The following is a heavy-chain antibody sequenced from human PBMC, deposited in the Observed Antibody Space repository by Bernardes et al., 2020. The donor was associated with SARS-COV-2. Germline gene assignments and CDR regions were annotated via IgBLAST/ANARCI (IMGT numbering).Heavy chain of an antibody. J-gene: IGHJ3*02. CDR2: INKVGDAI. CDR3: ARNRDYAFDI. V-gene: IGHV3-48*01. CDR1: GLTFSAYT. Sequence: VGSLILSCAASGLTFSAYTMTWVRQAPGQGLDYISYINKVGDAIYYADSVKGRFTISRDNAKNSLYLQMNSLRAEDTAVYYCARNRDYAFDIWGQGTMVTVSS.